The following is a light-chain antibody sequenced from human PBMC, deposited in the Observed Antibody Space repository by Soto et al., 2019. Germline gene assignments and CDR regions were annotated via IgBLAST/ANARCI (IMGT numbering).Light chain of an antibody. CDR2: KAS. J-gene: IGKJ1*01. V-gene: IGKV1-5*03. CDR1: QYIGSA. CDR3: QHYNSYSEA. Sequence: TQAPATLSVAACYISTLSFRASQYIGSAVAWYHQRSGQAPRLLIYKASTLKSGVPSRFSGSGSGTEFTLTISSLQPDDFATYYCQHYNSYSEAFGQGTKVDIK.